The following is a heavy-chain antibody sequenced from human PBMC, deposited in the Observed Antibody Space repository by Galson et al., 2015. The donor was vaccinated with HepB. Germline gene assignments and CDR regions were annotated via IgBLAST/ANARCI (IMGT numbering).Heavy chain of an antibody. CDR1: GGSISSDGYS. D-gene: IGHD5-18*01. Sequence: TLSLTCAVSGGSISSDGYSWSWIRQPPGKGLEWVGYIYHSGSTYYNSSLKSRVAISVDRSKNQFSLKLSSVTAADTAVYYCAGGSSYGYTFYYYYGVDVWGQGTTVTVSS. J-gene: IGHJ6*02. CDR2: IYHSGST. CDR3: AGGSSYGYTFYYYYGVDV. V-gene: IGHV4-30-2*01.